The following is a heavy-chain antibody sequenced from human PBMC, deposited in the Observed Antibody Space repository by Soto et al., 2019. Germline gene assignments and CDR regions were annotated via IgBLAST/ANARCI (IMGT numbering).Heavy chain of an antibody. CDR2: ISSSSSTI. Sequence: GGSLRLSCAASGFTFSDYSMNWVRQAPGKGLEWVSYISSSSSTIYYADSVKGRFTISRDNAKNSLYLHMNSLRAEDTAVYYCAKIKYYDFWSGYYSPYYFDYWGQGTLVTVSS. CDR3: AKIKYYDFWSGYYSPYYFDY. CDR1: GFTFSDYS. J-gene: IGHJ4*02. D-gene: IGHD3-3*01. V-gene: IGHV3-48*01.